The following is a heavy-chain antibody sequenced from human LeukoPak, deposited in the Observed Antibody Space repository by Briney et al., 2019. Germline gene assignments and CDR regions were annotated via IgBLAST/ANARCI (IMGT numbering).Heavy chain of an antibody. Sequence: GASVRVSCKASGYTFTGYYMHWVRQAPGQGLEWMGWINPNSGGTNYAQKFQGRVTMTRDTSISTAYMELSRLRSDDTAVYYCARDLSLIRLGEPRYWFDPWGQGTLVTVSS. CDR2: INPNSGGT. D-gene: IGHD3-16*01. J-gene: IGHJ5*02. CDR1: GYTFTGYY. CDR3: ARDLSLIRLGEPRYWFDP. V-gene: IGHV1-2*02.